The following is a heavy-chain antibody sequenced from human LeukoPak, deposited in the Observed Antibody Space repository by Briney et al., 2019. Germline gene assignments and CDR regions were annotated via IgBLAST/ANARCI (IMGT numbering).Heavy chain of an antibody. Sequence: ASVKVSCKASGYTFTSYYMHWVRQAPGQGLEWMGIINPSGGNTSYAEKFQGRVTMTRDMSTSTVHMELSSLRSEDTAVYYCAREPGIAGRYCFDYWGQGTLVTVSS. D-gene: IGHD6-13*01. CDR2: INPSGGNT. CDR3: AREPGIAGRYCFDY. V-gene: IGHV1-46*01. CDR1: GYTFTSYY. J-gene: IGHJ4*02.